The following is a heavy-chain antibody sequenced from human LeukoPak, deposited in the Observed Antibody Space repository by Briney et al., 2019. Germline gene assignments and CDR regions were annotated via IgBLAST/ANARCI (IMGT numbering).Heavy chain of an antibody. D-gene: IGHD3-22*01. CDR2: INPSGGGT. CDR1: GYTFTNYY. J-gene: IGHJ4*02. Sequence: GASVKVSCKASGYTFTNYYMHWVRQAPGQGLEWMGIINPSGGGTSYAQKFQGRATMTRDTSTSTVYMELSSLRSEDAAVYYCARPGHSSGSYYPDYWGQGTLVTISS. V-gene: IGHV1-46*01. CDR3: ARPGHSSGSYYPDY.